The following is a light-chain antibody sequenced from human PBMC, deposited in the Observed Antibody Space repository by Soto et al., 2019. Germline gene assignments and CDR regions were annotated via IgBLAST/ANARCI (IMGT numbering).Light chain of an antibody. J-gene: IGKJ3*01. Sequence: EMVLTQSPGTLSLSPGERATLSCRASQSVSSSYLAWYQQKPGQAPRLLIYGASSRATGLPDRFSGSGSGTDFTLTISRLEPEDFAVYYCQQYGSSPLFTFVPGTKVDIK. V-gene: IGKV3-20*01. CDR1: QSVSSSY. CDR2: GAS. CDR3: QQYGSSPLFT.